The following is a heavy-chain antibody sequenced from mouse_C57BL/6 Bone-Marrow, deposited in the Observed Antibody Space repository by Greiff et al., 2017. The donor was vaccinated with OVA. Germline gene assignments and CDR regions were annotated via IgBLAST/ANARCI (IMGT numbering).Heavy chain of an antibody. CDR1: GYTFTSYW. D-gene: IGHD1-1*01. V-gene: IGHV1-55*01. CDR3: ARSAITTVPHWYFDV. CDR2: IYPGSGST. Sequence: QVQLQESGAELVKPGASVKMSCKASGYTFTSYWITWVKQRPGQGLEWIGDIYPGSGSTNYNEKFKSKATLTVDTSSSTAYMQLSSLTSEDSAVYYCARSAITTVPHWYFDVWGTGTTVTVSS. J-gene: IGHJ1*03.